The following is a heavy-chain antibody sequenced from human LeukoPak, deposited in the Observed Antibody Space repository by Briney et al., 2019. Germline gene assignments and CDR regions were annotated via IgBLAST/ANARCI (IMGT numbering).Heavy chain of an antibody. V-gene: IGHV1-69*01. CDR3: ASFSIAVAGQQFDP. Sequence: SVKVSCKASGGTXSSYAISGVRQAPGQGLEWVGGIIPIFGTANYAQKFQGRVTITADESTSTAYMELSSLRSEDTAVYYCASFSIAVAGQQFDPWGQGTLVTVSS. CDR2: IIPIFGTA. CDR1: GGTXSSYA. D-gene: IGHD6-19*01. J-gene: IGHJ5*02.